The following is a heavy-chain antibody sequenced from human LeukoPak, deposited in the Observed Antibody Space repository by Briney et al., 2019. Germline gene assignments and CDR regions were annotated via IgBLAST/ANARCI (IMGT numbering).Heavy chain of an antibody. D-gene: IGHD6-13*01. V-gene: IGHV5-51*01. CDR1: GYSFASYW. CDR3: TRSLGAYSSIDY. Sequence: GESLKISCKGSGYSFASYWIGWVRQMPGKGLEWMGIFYPGDSDTRYSPSFQGQVTISADKSISTAYLQWNSLKASDTAMYYCTRSLGAYSSIDYWGQGTLVTVSS. CDR2: FYPGDSDT. J-gene: IGHJ4*02.